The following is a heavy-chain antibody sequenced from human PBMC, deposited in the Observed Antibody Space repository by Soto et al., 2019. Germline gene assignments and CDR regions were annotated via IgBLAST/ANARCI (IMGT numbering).Heavy chain of an antibody. D-gene: IGHD6-19*01. CDR2: IWYDGSNK. J-gene: IGHJ6*02. V-gene: IGHV3-33*01. Sequence: QVQLVESGGGVVQPGRSLRLSCAASGFTFSSYGMHWVRQAPGKGLEWVAVIWYDGSNKYYADSVKGRFTISRDNSKNPLYLHMNSLGAEDTAVYYCARDHTAVEDLKYYYYGMDVWGQGTTVTVSS. CDR1: GFTFSSYG. CDR3: ARDHTAVEDLKYYYYGMDV.